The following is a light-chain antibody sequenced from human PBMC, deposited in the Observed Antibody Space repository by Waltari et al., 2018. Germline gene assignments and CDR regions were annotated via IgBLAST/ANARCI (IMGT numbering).Light chain of an antibody. Sequence: QSALTQPASVSGSPGQAITISCSGTSSDVGTYNLVSWYQQLPGKAPKLMIYEVTKRPSGVSTRFSGSKSGNTASLTISGLQAEDEADYFCFSYAGVNSHVVFGGGTKVTVL. J-gene: IGLJ2*01. CDR1: SSDVGTYNL. CDR3: FSYAGVNSHVV. V-gene: IGLV2-23*02. CDR2: EVT.